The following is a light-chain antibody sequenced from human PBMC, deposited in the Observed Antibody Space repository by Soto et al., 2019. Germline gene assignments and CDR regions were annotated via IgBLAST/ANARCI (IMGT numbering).Light chain of an antibody. CDR3: NQSYSTLTIP. Sequence: DIQMTQSPSSLSASVGDRVTITCRASQSISSYLNWYQQKPGKAPKLLIYAASSLQSGVPSRFSGSGSGTDFTLTISSLQPEYFSTYYCNQSYSTLTIPLGQGPRSEIK. V-gene: IGKV1-39*01. CDR2: AAS. J-gene: IGKJ5*01. CDR1: QSISSY.